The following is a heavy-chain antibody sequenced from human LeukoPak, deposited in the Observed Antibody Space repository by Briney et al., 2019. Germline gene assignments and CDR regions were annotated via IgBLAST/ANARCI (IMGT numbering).Heavy chain of an antibody. J-gene: IGHJ3*01. D-gene: IGHD3-10*01. CDR3: AENRGSERTFGL. Sequence: GASVKVSCKSSGYSFIAYYIHWVRLAPGQGLEWMGWISTLSGDTHYEGRVTMTSDTSISTSHMELIGLTSDDTAVYYCAENRGSERTFGLWGQGTMVNVSP. CDR2: ISTLSGDT. CDR1: GYSFIAYY. V-gene: IGHV1-2*02.